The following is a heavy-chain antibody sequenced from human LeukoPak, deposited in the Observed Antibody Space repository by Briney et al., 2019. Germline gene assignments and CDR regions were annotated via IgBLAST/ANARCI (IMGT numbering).Heavy chain of an antibody. D-gene: IGHD6-13*01. CDR3: ARGSRGNIAAAGHFDY. J-gene: IGHJ4*02. Sequence: GGSLRLSCAASGFTFSSYEMNWVRQAPGKGLEWVSYISSSGSTIYYADSVKDRFTISRDNAKNSLYLQMNSLRAEDTAVYYCARGSRGNIAAAGHFDYWGQGTLVTVSS. CDR1: GFTFSSYE. CDR2: ISSSGSTI. V-gene: IGHV3-48*03.